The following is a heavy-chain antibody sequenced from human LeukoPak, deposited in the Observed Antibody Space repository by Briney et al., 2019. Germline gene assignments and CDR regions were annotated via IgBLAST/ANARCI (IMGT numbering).Heavy chain of an antibody. V-gene: IGHV3-30*18. J-gene: IGHJ5*02. CDR3: AKDWGSGGWYNYFDP. CDR1: EFTFSSYS. Sequence: GGSLRLSCAASEFTFSSYSMNWVRQAPGKGPEWVAMIAYHGNTEYYGDSVKGRFTISRDNSKNTLYLQMDSLRAEDTAVYHCAKDWGSGGWYNYFDPWGQGTLVTVSS. CDR2: IAYHGNTE. D-gene: IGHD6-19*01.